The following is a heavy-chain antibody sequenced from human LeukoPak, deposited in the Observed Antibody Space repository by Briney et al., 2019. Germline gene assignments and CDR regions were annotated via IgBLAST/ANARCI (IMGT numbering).Heavy chain of an antibody. CDR2: IYYSGST. D-gene: IGHD3-9*01. Sequence: PSETLSLTCTVSGGSISSYYWSWIRQPPGKGLEWTGYIYYSGSTNYNPSLKSRLTISVDTSKNQFSLKLSSVTAADTAVYYCARHVTYYDILTGYQNNYYYYGMDVWGQGTTVTVSS. CDR3: ARHVTYYDILTGYQNNYYYYGMDV. V-gene: IGHV4-59*08. J-gene: IGHJ6*02. CDR1: GGSISSYY.